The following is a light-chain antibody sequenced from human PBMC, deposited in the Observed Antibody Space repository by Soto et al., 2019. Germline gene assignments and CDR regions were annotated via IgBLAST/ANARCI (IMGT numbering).Light chain of an antibody. Sequence: QSALTQPASVSGSPGQSITISCTGTSSDIGGYNYVSWYQQHPGKAPKLMIYEVSNRPSGVSERFSGSKSGNTASLTISGLQAEDEADYYCSSFTTITTLEVFGGGTKLTIL. V-gene: IGLV2-14*01. CDR1: SSDIGGYNY. J-gene: IGLJ3*02. CDR3: SSFTTITTLEV. CDR2: EVS.